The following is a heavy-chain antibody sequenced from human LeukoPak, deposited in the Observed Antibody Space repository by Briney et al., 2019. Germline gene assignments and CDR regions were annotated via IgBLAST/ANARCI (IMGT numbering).Heavy chain of an antibody. D-gene: IGHD5-12*01. CDR2: IYYSGST. CDR1: GGSISSYY. Sequence: SETLSLTCTVSGGSISSYYWSWIRQPPGKGLEWIGYIYYSGSTNYNPSLKSRVTIPVDTSKNQFSLKLSSVTAADTAVYYCARHPYSGYDSVWFDPWGQGTLVTVSS. CDR3: ARHPYSGYDSVWFDP. V-gene: IGHV4-59*08. J-gene: IGHJ5*02.